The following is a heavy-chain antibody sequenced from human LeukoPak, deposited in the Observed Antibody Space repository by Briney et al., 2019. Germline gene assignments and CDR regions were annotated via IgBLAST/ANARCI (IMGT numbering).Heavy chain of an antibody. V-gene: IGHV1-2*02. CDR2: INPHSGGT. J-gene: IGHJ3*02. CDR3: AKVASTTRRHDSFDI. CDR1: GYTFTGYY. Sequence: ASVRVCCKASGYTFTGYYMHWVRQAPGQGLEWMGWINPHSGGTNYAQKFQGRVTMTRDMSISTAYMELSRLRSDDTAVYYCAKVASTTRRHDSFDIWGQGTLVTVSS. D-gene: IGHD1-1*01.